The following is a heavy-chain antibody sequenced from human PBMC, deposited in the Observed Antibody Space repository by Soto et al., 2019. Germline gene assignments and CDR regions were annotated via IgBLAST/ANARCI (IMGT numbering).Heavy chain of an antibody. D-gene: IGHD2-15*01. Sequence: ASVKVSCKASGYTFTSYAIHWVRQAPGQRLEWMGWINAGNGNTKYSQKFQGRVTITRDTSASTAYMELSSLRSEDTAVYYCATPGPYCSGGSCYSGVDYWGQGTLVTVSS. J-gene: IGHJ4*02. V-gene: IGHV1-3*01. CDR1: GYTFTSYA. CDR3: ATPGPYCSGGSCYSGVDY. CDR2: INAGNGNT.